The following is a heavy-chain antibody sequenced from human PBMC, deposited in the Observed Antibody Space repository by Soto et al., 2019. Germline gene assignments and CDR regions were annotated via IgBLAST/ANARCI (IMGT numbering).Heavy chain of an antibody. CDR2: IYSGGST. V-gene: IGHV3-53*02. CDR1: GFTVSSNY. CDR3: ARVKVVRGVIFFDY. J-gene: IGHJ4*02. Sequence: EVQLVETGGGLIQPGGSLRLSCAASGFTVSSNYMSWVRQAPGKGLEWVSVIYSGGSTYYADSVKGRFTISTDNSKNTLYLQMNSLRAEDTAVYYCARVKVVRGVIFFDYWGQGTLVTVSS. D-gene: IGHD3-10*01.